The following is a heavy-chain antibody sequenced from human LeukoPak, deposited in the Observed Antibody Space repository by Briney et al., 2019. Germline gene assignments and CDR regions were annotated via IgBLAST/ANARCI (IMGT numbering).Heavy chain of an antibody. Sequence: GGSLRLSCAASGFTFDDYAMHWVRLPPGKGLEWVSGILWNSGAITYADSVRGRFTISRDKDKKPLYLQMNSLRAEDTALYYCAKDRAGSSPYYFDYWGQGTLVTVSS. J-gene: IGHJ4*02. CDR3: AKDRAGSSPYYFDY. CDR2: ILWNSGAI. V-gene: IGHV3-9*01. CDR1: GFTFDDYA. D-gene: IGHD3-10*01.